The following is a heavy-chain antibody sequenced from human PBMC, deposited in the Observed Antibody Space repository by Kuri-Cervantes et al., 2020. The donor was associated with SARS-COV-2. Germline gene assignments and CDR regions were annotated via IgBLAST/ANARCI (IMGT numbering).Heavy chain of an antibody. CDR3: ARHRTLTYYDILTGYYNNDAFDI. J-gene: IGHJ3*02. D-gene: IGHD3-9*01. Sequence: SETLSLTCTVSGYSISSGYYWGWIRQPPGKGLEWIGSIYHSGSTYYNPSLKSRVTISVDTSKNQFSLKLSSVTAADTAVYYCARHRTLTYYDILTGYYNNDAFDIWGQGTMVTVSS. CDR2: IYHSGST. CDR1: GYSISSGYY. V-gene: IGHV4-38-2*02.